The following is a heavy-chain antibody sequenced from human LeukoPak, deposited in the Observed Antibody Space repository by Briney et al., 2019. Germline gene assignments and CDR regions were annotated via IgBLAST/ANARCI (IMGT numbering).Heavy chain of an antibody. CDR1: GYIFTSYW. CDR3: ARVGSSLGHYYYYYGMDV. V-gene: IGHV5-10-1*01. Sequence: GESLKISCKGSGYIFTSYWISWVRQMPGKGLEWMGRIDPSDSYTNYSPSFQGHVTISADKSISTAYLQWSSLKASDTAMYYCARVGSSLGHYYYYYGMDVWGQGTTVTVSS. CDR2: IDPSDSYT. D-gene: IGHD6-13*01. J-gene: IGHJ6*02.